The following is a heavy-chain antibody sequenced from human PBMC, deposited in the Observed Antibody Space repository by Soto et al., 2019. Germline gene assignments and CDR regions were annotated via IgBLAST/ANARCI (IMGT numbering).Heavy chain of an antibody. CDR1: GHLFTYYW. J-gene: IGHJ4*02. Sequence: PGEALKISCQGSGHLFTYYWIGLARQMPGIGLERMGIIYPGDSDTRYSTSLVGLVSISAVMSFSPADLQWRSRKASGTVRHYCACRTPQIDFDNWGRGTLVTAS. CDR2: IYPGDSDT. CDR3: ACRTPQIDFDN. V-gene: IGHV5-51*01.